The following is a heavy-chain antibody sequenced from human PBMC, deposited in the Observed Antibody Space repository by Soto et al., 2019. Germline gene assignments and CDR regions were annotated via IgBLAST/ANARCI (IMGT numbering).Heavy chain of an antibody. D-gene: IGHD2-15*01. CDR1: GGTFSSYA. Sequence: SVKVSCKASGGTFSSYAISWVRQAPGQGLEWMGGIIPIFGTANYAQKFQGRVTITADESTSTAYMELSSLRSEDTAVYYCAGHPQRGGSWGLYYGMDVWGQGTTVTVSS. CDR2: IIPIFGTA. V-gene: IGHV1-69*13. CDR3: AGHPQRGGSWGLYYGMDV. J-gene: IGHJ6*02.